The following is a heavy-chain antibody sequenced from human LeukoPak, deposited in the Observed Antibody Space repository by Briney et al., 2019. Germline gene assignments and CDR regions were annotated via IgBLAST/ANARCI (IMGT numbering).Heavy chain of an antibody. J-gene: IGHJ4*02. CDR3: ARDREYSSGSDLDQ. D-gene: IGHD5-18*01. Sequence: SETLSLTCTVSGGLIHTYNRIWIRQPAGKGLEWVGRNNVAGNSYYNPSLKSRVSISVDRPNNRFSLELTSVTAADTAVYYCARDREYSSGSDLDQCGQGILVTVSS. CDR1: GGLIHTYN. V-gene: IGHV4-4*07. CDR2: NNVAGNS.